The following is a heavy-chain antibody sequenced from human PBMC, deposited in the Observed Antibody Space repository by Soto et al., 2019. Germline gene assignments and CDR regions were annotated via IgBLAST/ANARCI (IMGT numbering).Heavy chain of an antibody. D-gene: IGHD3-3*01. J-gene: IGHJ3*02. Sequence: SGLTLVNPTQTLTLTCTFSGFSLSTGAVGVGWIRQPPGKALEFLALIYWNDDKRYSPSLKSGLTITKDTSKNQVALTMTGMDTVDTATYYCAHSPIFHEGHDSFDIWGQGTMVTVSS. CDR3: AHSPIFHEGHDSFDI. CDR2: IYWNDDK. V-gene: IGHV2-5*01. CDR1: GFSLSTGAVG.